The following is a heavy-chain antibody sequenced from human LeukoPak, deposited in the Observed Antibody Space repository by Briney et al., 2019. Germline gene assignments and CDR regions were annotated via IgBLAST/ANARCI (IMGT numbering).Heavy chain of an antibody. D-gene: IGHD3-10*01. CDR2: IGSSGDRT. J-gene: IGHJ5*02. V-gene: IGHV3-23*01. Sequence: GGTLRLSCAASGFTFSSHGMSWFRQAPGKGLEWVSSIGSSGDRTYYADSVKGRFTISRDNSKNTLYLGMNSLRADDTAVYYCARHHYYGSGSSFGWFDPWGQGTLVTVSS. CDR1: GFTFSSHG. CDR3: ARHHYYGSGSSFGWFDP.